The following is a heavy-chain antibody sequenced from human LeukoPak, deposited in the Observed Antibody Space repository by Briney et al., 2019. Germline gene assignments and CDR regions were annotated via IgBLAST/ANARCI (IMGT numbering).Heavy chain of an antibody. D-gene: IGHD2-2*01. Sequence: PGGSLRLSCAASGFTFSSYEMNWVRQAPGKGLEWVANIKQDGSEKYYVDSVKGRFTISRDNPKNSLYLQMNSLRAEDTAMYFCASHSVGVLPIATFDYWGQGTLVTVSS. CDR2: IKQDGSEK. CDR3: ASHSVGVLPIATFDY. J-gene: IGHJ4*02. CDR1: GFTFSSYE. V-gene: IGHV3-7*01.